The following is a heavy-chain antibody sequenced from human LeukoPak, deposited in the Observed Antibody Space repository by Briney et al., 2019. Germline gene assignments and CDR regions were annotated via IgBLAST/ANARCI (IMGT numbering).Heavy chain of an antibody. D-gene: IGHD3-22*01. CDR1: GFTFSDFT. CDR2: ISASADKT. J-gene: IGHJ4*02. CDR3: ARDFYDSSGYYYDY. V-gene: IGHV3-23*01. Sequence: PGGSLRLSCAASGFTFSDFTMSWVRQAPGKGLEGVSAISASADKTYYADSVKGRFTISRDNSKGTLYLQMNSLRAEDTALYYRARDFYDSSGYYYDYWGQGTLVTVSS.